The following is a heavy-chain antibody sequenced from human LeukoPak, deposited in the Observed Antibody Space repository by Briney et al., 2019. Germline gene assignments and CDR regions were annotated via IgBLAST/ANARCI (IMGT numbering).Heavy chain of an antibody. CDR1: GGSISSCSYY. D-gene: IGHD3-3*01. V-gene: IGHV4-39*01. CDR3: ARHTYYDFWSGQFDY. Sequence: ASETLSLTCTVSGGSISSCSYYWGWTRQPPGKRLEWIGSIYYSGSTYYNPSLKSRVTISVDTSKNQFSLKLSSVTAADTAVYYCARHTYYDFWSGQFDYWGQGTLVTVSS. CDR2: IYYSGST. J-gene: IGHJ4*02.